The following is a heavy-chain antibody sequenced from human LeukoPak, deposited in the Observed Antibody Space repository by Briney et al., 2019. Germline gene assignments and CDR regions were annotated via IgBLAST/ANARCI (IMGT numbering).Heavy chain of an antibody. Sequence: SETLSLTCAVYGGSFSGYYWSWIRQHPGKGLEWIGYIYYSGSTYYNPSLKSRVTISVDTSKNQFSLKLSSVTAADTAVYYCARYLDIVVVVAKNWFDPWGQGTLVTVSS. D-gene: IGHD2-15*01. V-gene: IGHV4-31*11. J-gene: IGHJ5*02. CDR3: ARYLDIVVVVAKNWFDP. CDR1: GGSFSGYY. CDR2: IYYSGST.